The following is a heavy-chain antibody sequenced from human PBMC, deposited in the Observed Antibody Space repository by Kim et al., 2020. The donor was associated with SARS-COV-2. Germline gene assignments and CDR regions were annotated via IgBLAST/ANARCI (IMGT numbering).Heavy chain of an antibody. D-gene: IGHD5-18*01. V-gene: IGHV5-10-1*01. CDR3: ARRRTLDTAKTYYYYYGMDV. CDR1: GYSFTSYW. Sequence: GESLKISCKGSGYSFTSYWISWVRQMPGKGLEWMGRIDPSDSYTNYSPSFQGHVTISADKSISTAYLQWSSLKASDTAMYYCARRRTLDTAKTYYYYYGMDVCGQGTTVTVSS. CDR2: IDPSDSYT. J-gene: IGHJ6*02.